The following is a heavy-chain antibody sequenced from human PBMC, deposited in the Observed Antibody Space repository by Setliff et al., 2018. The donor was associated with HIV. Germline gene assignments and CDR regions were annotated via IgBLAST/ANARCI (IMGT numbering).Heavy chain of an antibody. J-gene: IGHJ4*02. D-gene: IGHD3-10*01. Sequence: GGSLRLSCAVSGFTFSSYGMHWVCQAPGKGLEWVAFIRYDGSNKYYADSVKGRFTISRDNSKSTLYLQLNSPRADDTALYYCARGGNGEFDLWGQGTLVTASS. CDR3: ARGGNGEFDL. CDR1: GFTFSSYG. CDR2: IRYDGSNK. V-gene: IGHV3-30*02.